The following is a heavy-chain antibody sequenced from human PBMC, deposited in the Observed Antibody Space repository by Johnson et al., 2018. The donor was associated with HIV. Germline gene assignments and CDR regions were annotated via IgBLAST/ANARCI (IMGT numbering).Heavy chain of an antibody. D-gene: IGHD3-22*01. CDR2: ISYDGDNQ. V-gene: IGHV3-30-3*01. CDR3: ARESDSSGYYSDAFDI. Sequence: QVQLVESGGGVVQPGRSLRVSCGASGFTFSSHDMHWVRQAPGKGLEWVAVISYDGDNQYYADSVKGRFTISRDNSKNSLYLQMNSLRAEDTAVYYCARESDSSGYYSDAFDIWGQGTMVTVSS. J-gene: IGHJ3*02. CDR1: GFTFSSHD.